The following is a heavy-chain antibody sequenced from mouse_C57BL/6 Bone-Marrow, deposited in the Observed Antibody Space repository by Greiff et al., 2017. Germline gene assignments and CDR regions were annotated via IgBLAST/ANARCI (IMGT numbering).Heavy chain of an antibody. CDR2: ISSGGRYT. J-gene: IGHJ4*01. CDR1: GFTFSSYG. D-gene: IGHD2-4*01. CDR3: ARHMITTEGNAIDY. V-gene: IGHV5-6*02. Sequence: EVKLEESGGDLVKPGGSLKLSCAASGFTFSSYGMSWVRQTPDKRLEWVATISSGGRYTYYPDSVKGRFTISRDNAKNTLYLQMSSLKSEDTAMYYCARHMITTEGNAIDYGGQGTSVTVSS.